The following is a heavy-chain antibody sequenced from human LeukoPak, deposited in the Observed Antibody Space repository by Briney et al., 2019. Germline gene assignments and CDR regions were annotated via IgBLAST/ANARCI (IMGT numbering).Heavy chain of an antibody. J-gene: IGHJ4*02. CDR3: ARGGSGSYYIFDY. D-gene: IGHD3-10*01. V-gene: IGHV4-59*01. Sequence: SETLSLTCTVSGGSISSYYWSWIRQPPGKGLEWIGYIYYSGSTNYNPSLKSRVTISVDTSKNQFSLKLSSVTAADTAVYYCARGGSGSYYIFDYWGQGTLVTVSS. CDR2: IYYSGST. CDR1: GGSISSYY.